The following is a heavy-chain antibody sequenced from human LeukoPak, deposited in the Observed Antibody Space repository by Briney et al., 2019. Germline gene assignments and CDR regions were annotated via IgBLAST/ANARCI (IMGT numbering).Heavy chain of an antibody. CDR2: IYHSGST. CDR3: ARSVAGTPTKDDYYYYYYMDV. CDR1: GGSISSGGYY. Sequence: SETLSLTCTVSGGSISSGGYYWSWIRQPPGKGLEWIGYIYHSGSTYYNPSLKSRVTISVDRSKNQFSLKLSSVTAADTAVYYCARSVAGTPTKDDYYYYYYMDVWGKGTTVTVSS. D-gene: IGHD6-19*01. J-gene: IGHJ6*03. V-gene: IGHV4-30-2*01.